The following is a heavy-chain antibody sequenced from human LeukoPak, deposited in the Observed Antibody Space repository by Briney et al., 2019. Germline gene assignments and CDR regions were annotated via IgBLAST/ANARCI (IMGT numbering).Heavy chain of an antibody. J-gene: IGHJ4*02. Sequence: SQTLSLTCTVSGGSISSGDYYWSWIRQPPGKGLEWIGYIYYSGSTYYNPSLKSRVTISVDTSKNQFSLKLSSVTAADTAMYYCAREGYCSGGSCYSGIDYWGQGTLVTVSS. V-gene: IGHV4-30-4*01. CDR3: AREGYCSGGSCYSGIDY. D-gene: IGHD2-15*01. CDR1: GGSISSGDYY. CDR2: IYYSGST.